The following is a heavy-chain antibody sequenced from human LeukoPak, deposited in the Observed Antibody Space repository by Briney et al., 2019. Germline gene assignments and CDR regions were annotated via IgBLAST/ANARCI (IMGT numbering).Heavy chain of an antibody. J-gene: IGHJ2*01. Sequence: PGGSLRLSCAASGFTFSNYWMSWVRQAPGTGLEWVANIKQDGSEEYYVDSVRGRLTISRDNAKNSLYLQMNSLRAEDTAVYYCARVQLGGSWFFDLWGRGTLVTVSS. V-gene: IGHV3-7*03. CDR3: ARVQLGGSWFFDL. CDR1: GFTFSNYW. D-gene: IGHD5-12*01. CDR2: IKQDGSEE.